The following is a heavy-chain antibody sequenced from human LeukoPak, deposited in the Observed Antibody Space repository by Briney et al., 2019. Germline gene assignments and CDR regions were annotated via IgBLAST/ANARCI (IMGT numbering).Heavy chain of an antibody. CDR3: ARKRYCSSTSCQGVYYFDY. CDR1: GYTFTSYY. D-gene: IGHD2-2*01. CDR2: INPSGGST. Sequence: ASVKVSCKASGYTFTSYYMHWVRQAPGQGLEWMGIINPSGGSTSYAQKFQGRVTMTRDTSTSTVYMELSSLRSEDTAVYYCARKRYCSSTSCQGVYYFDYWGQGTLVTVSS. V-gene: IGHV1-46*03. J-gene: IGHJ4*02.